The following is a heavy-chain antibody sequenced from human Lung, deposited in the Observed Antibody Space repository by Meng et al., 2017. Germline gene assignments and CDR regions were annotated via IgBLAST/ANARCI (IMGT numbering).Heavy chain of an antibody. D-gene: IGHD6-25*01. J-gene: IGHJ4*02. CDR3: ARDEDISAAGKLFGDY. V-gene: IGHV1-2*06. CDR1: GYNFPDYY. Sequence: QLVKSGAEVKKPGASVKVSCKPSGYNFPDYYIHWVRRAPGQGLEWMGRINPKSGDTHYAQKFQARVTMTGDTSISTAYMELSGLRSDDTAMYYCARDEDISAAGKLFGDYWGQGTLVTVSS. CDR2: INPKSGDT.